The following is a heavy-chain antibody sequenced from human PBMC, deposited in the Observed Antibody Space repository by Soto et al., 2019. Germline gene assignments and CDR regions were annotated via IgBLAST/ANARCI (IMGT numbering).Heavy chain of an antibody. CDR2: INPNNGAT. D-gene: IGHD3-22*01. CDR3: APHYPDSSGYFDH. J-gene: IGHJ4*02. Sequence: ASVKVSCKASGYIFTGNYMHWVRQAPGQGLEYMGWINPNNGATNYAQNFQGRVTMTWDTSISTAYMEVRGLRSDDTAVYYCAPHYPDSSGYFDHWGQGTLVTVYS. V-gene: IGHV1-2*02. CDR1: GYIFTGNY.